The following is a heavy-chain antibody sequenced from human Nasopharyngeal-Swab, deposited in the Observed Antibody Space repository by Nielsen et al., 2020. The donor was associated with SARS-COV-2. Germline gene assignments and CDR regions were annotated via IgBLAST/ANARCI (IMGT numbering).Heavy chain of an antibody. CDR1: GDSVSSSSAA. Sequence: QTLSLTCAISGDSVSSSSAAWNWIRQSPSRGLEWLGRTYYRSKWYNDYAVSVKSRITINPDTSKNQFSLHLNSVTPEDTAGYYCARARGAYGDYYYYYYTDVWGKGTTVTVSS. V-gene: IGHV6-1*01. D-gene: IGHD4-17*01. J-gene: IGHJ6*03. CDR2: TYYRSKWYN. CDR3: ARARGAYGDYYYYYYTDV.